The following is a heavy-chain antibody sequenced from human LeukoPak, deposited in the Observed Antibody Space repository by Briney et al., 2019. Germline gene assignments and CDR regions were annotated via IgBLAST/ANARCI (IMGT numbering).Heavy chain of an antibody. J-gene: IGHJ4*02. CDR3: TRGGLTGQMAAFDY. D-gene: IGHD3-9*01. CDR1: GFTLSDYW. V-gene: IGHV3-74*01. Sequence: GGSLRLSCAASGFTLSDYWIHSVRQVPGEGPVWVSRINGDGRSTTYADSVKGRFTISRDNARNTIFLQLTSLRAEDTAVYYCTRGGLTGQMAAFDYWGQGALVTASS. CDR2: INGDGRST.